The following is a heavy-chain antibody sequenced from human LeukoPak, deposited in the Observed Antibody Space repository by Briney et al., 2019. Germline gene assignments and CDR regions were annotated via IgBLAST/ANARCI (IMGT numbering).Heavy chain of an antibody. CDR3: ARVLEGCSSTSCYGAFDI. D-gene: IGHD2-2*01. CDR1: GVSISSYY. Sequence: SETLSLTCTVSGVSISSYYWSWIRQPPGKGLEWIGYIYYSGSTNYNPSLKSRVTISVDTSKNQFSLKLSSVTAADTAVYYCARVLEGCSSTSCYGAFDIWGQGTMVTVSS. J-gene: IGHJ3*02. CDR2: IYYSGST. V-gene: IGHV4-59*01.